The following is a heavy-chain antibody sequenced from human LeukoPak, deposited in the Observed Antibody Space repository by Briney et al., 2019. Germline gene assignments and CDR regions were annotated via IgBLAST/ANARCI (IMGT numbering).Heavy chain of an antibody. CDR1: GGSISSYY. V-gene: IGHV4-59*12. CDR2: IYYSGST. J-gene: IGHJ3*02. CDR3: ARDVVVVSRAFDI. Sequence: PSETLSLTCTVSGGSISSYYWSWIRQPPGKGLEWIGYIYYSGSTYYNPSLKSRVTISVDTSKNQFSLKLSSATAADTAVYYCARDVVVVSRAFDIWGQGTMVTVSS. D-gene: IGHD2-2*01.